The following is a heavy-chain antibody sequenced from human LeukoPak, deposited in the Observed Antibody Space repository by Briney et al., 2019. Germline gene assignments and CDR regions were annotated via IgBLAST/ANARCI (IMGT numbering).Heavy chain of an antibody. V-gene: IGHV1-18*01. Sequence: ASVKVSCKASGYTFTSYGISWVRQAPGQGLEWMGWISAYNGNTNYAQKLQGRVTMTTDTSTSAAYMELRSLRSDDTAVYYCAREARYSSGWYPRSYYYGMDVWGQGTTVTVSS. J-gene: IGHJ6*02. D-gene: IGHD6-13*01. CDR1: GYTFTSYG. CDR3: AREARYSSGWYPRSYYYGMDV. CDR2: ISAYNGNT.